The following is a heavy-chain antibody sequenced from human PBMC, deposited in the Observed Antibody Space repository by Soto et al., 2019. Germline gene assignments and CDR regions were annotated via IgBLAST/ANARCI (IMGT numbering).Heavy chain of an antibody. Sequence: EVYLVESGGDLVEPGGSLRLSCAASRFRFSSAWMCWVRQAPGKGMEWVGRIKAKLDGETTDYADFVQGRFTISRDDSKHTVFLEMNSLKTEDTAVYFCVEGWNDFWGQGTLVTVSS. J-gene: IGHJ4*02. CDR1: RFRFSSAW. V-gene: IGHV3-15*01. CDR2: IKAKLDGETT. CDR3: VEGWNDF. D-gene: IGHD1-1*01.